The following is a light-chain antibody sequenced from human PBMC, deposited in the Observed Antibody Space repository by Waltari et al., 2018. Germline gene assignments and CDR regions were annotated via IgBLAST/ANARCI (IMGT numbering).Light chain of an antibody. J-gene: IGKJ2*01. CDR2: YVS. V-gene: IGKV6-21*01. CDR1: QSIGSS. CDR3: HQSNSIPYT. Sequence: EIVLTQSPDFQSVTPKEKVTITCRASQSIGSSLHWYQQKPGQSPKLLIKYVSQSCSGGPPRFSGSGSGTDFTLTISGLEAEDAATYYCHQSNSIPYTFGQGTKLEIK.